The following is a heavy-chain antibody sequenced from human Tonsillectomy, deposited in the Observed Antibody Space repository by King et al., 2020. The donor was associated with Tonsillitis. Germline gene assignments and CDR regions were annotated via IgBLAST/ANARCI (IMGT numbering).Heavy chain of an antibody. J-gene: IGHJ4*02. Sequence: QLVQSGAEVKKPGESLKISCKGSGYSFTSYWIGWVRQMPGKGLEWMGIIYPGDSDTRYSPSFQGQVTISADKSISTAYLQWSSLKASDTAMYYCAIYYYGSGSYYRSFDYWGQGTLVTVSS. CDR1: GYSFTSYW. CDR3: AIYYYGSGSYYRSFDY. V-gene: IGHV5-51*01. D-gene: IGHD3-10*01. CDR2: IYPGDSDT.